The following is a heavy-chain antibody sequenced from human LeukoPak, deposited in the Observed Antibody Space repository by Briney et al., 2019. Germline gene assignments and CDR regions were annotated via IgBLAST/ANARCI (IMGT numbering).Heavy chain of an antibody. CDR3: ARAPDRIRFDP. Sequence: PSETLSLTCAVYGGSLRADFWSWIRQPPGKGLEWIGDIHPGGSTKYNPSLESRVTISVDTSKNPFSLRLTSVTAADTAVYYCARAPDRIRFDPWGQGALVTVSS. D-gene: IGHD1-14*01. V-gene: IGHV4-34*01. CDR1: GGSLRADF. CDR2: IHPGGST. J-gene: IGHJ5*02.